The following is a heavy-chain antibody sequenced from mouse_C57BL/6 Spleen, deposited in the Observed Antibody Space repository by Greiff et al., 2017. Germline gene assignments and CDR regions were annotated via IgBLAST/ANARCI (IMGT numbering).Heavy chain of an antibody. CDR3: AYGNSKDYFDY. V-gene: IGHV1-69*01. CDR2: IDPSDSYT. CDR1: GYTFTSYW. J-gene: IGHJ2*01. Sequence: VQLQQPGAELVMPGASVKLSCKASGYTFTSYWMHWVKQRPGQGLEWIGEIDPSDSYTNYNQKFKGKSTLTVDKSSSTAYMQLSSLTSEDSAVYYCAYGNSKDYFDYWGQGTTLPVSS. D-gene: IGHD2-1*01.